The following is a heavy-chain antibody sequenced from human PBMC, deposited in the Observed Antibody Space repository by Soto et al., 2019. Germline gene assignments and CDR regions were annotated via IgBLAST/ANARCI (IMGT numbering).Heavy chain of an antibody. CDR2: ITDNGGST. CDR3: AKERATTTAFDS. Sequence: QPGGSLRLSCAASGFNFSRDGMRWVRHAPGKGLEWVSLITDNGGSTYYADSVKGRFTISRDNTKNTLFLQMNSLRAEDTAVYYCAKERATTTAFDSWGQGALVPVSS. CDR1: GFNFSRDG. V-gene: IGHV3-23*01. D-gene: IGHD1-26*01. J-gene: IGHJ4*02.